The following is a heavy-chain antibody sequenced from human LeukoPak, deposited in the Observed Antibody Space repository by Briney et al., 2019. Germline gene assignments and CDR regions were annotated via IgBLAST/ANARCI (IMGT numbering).Heavy chain of an antibody. CDR2: IYYSGST. Sequence: SETLSLTCTVSGGSISSYYWSWIRQPPGKGLEWIGYIYYSGSTNYNPSLKSRVTISVDTSKNQFPLKLSSVTAADTAVYYCARFRGLLRYFDFWGQGTLVTVSS. CDR1: GGSISSYY. V-gene: IGHV4-59*01. J-gene: IGHJ4*02. CDR3: ARFRGLLRYFDF. D-gene: IGHD3-9*01.